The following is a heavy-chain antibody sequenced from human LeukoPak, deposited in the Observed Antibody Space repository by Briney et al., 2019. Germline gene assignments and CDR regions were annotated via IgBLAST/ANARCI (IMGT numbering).Heavy chain of an antibody. J-gene: IGHJ6*03. Sequence: SETLSHTCTFYGGSVSSYYWSWIRQPAGKPLEWIGRVFVTGSPNYSPSLKTRVTISLDASKNQLSLRLASVTAADTAVYYCVRDYSSGWPMSYYNPYIDFWGTGTMVTVSS. CDR3: VRDYSSGWPMSYYNPYIDF. V-gene: IGHV4-4*07. CDR1: GGSVSSYY. D-gene: IGHD6-19*01. CDR2: VFVTGSP.